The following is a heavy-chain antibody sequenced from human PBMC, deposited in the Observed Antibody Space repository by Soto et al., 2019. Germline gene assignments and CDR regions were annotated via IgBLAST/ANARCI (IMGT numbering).Heavy chain of an antibody. CDR1: GGSTSRYY. J-gene: IGHJ5*02. D-gene: IGHD2-2*01. CDR2: IYYSGST. CDR3: ARVPTP. V-gene: IGHV4-59*01. Sequence: PSETLSLTCTVSGGSTSRYYWSWIRQPPGTGLEWIGNIYYSGSTSYNPSLKSRVSISIDTSKIQFSLKLSSVTAADTAVYYCARVPTPWGQGTLVTVSS.